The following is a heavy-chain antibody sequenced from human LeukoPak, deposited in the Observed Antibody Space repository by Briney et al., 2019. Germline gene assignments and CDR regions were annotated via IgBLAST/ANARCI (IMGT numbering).Heavy chain of an antibody. Sequence: PSETLSLTCTISGGSIGSYYWSWIRQPPGKGLEWIGYIYYSGSTNYNPSLKSRVTMSVDTSKNQFSLKLSSVTAADTAVYYCARNAGDYWGQGTLVTVSS. V-gene: IGHV4-59*01. CDR1: GGSIGSYY. CDR2: IYYSGST. D-gene: IGHD6-13*01. CDR3: ARNAGDY. J-gene: IGHJ4*02.